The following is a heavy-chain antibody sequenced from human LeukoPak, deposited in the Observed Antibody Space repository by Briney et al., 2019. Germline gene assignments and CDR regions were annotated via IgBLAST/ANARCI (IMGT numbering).Heavy chain of an antibody. CDR3: ARQRAVGGALIY. CDR1: IYTISTDYY. Sequence: SETLSLTCTVSIYTISTDYYWGWIRQPPGKGLEWIGNIYHTGYAYYNESLKSRVTISVDTSANQFSLKLTSVTAADTAVYYCARQRAVGGALIYWGQGALVTVSS. D-gene: IGHD1-26*01. CDR2: IYHTGYA. V-gene: IGHV4-38-2*02. J-gene: IGHJ4*02.